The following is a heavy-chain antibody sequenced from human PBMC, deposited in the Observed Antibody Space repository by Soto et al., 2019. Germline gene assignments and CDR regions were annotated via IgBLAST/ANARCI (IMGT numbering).Heavy chain of an antibody. CDR3: ARDRMYYDFWTSFDY. V-gene: IGHV3-48*02. D-gene: IGHD3-3*01. J-gene: IGHJ4*02. CDR1: GFTFSSYS. Sequence: LRLSCAASGFTFSSYSMNWVRQAPGKGLEWVSYISSSSSTIYYADSVKGRFTISRDNAKNSLYLQMNSLRDEDTAVYYCARDRMYYDFWTSFDYWGQGTLVTVSS. CDR2: ISSSSSTI.